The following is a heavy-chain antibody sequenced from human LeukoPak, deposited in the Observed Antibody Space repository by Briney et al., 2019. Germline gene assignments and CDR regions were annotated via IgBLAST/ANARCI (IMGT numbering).Heavy chain of an antibody. D-gene: IGHD5-18*01. V-gene: IGHV4-34*01. Sequence: PSETLSLTCAVYGGSFSGYYWSWIRHPPGKGQEWIGDINHSGSTNYNPSLKSRVTISVDTYKNQFSLKLSSVTAADTAVYYCARLGWFVYSYGCDYWGQGTLVTVSS. J-gene: IGHJ4*02. CDR1: GGSFSGYY. CDR3: ARLGWFVYSYGCDY. CDR2: INHSGST.